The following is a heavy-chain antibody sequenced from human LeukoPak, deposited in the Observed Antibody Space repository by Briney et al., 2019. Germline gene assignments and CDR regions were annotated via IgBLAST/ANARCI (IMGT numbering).Heavy chain of an antibody. CDR3: AKDGAEGGRPRTLAHFDY. D-gene: IGHD3-16*01. CDR1: GFTLSSYG. Sequence: GGSLRLSRAASGFTLSSYGIHWVRQAPDKGREWVAFIRYDGSNKYYADSVKGRFAISRDNSKNTLYLQMNSLILEDTAVYYCAKDGAEGGRPRTLAHFDYWGQGTLVTVSS. CDR2: IRYDGSNK. J-gene: IGHJ4*02. V-gene: IGHV3-30*02.